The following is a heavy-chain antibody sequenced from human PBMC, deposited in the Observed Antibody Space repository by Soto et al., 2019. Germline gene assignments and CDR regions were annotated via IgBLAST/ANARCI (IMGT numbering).Heavy chain of an antibody. Sequence: PGGSLRLSCAASGFTFSSYAMHWVRQAPGKGLEWVAVISYDGSNKYYADSVKGRFTISRDNSKNTLYLQMNSLRAEDTAVYYCARDRLAAAAPDAFDIWGQGTMVTVSS. CDR2: ISYDGSNK. D-gene: IGHD6-13*01. J-gene: IGHJ3*02. CDR1: GFTFSSYA. CDR3: ARDRLAAAAPDAFDI. V-gene: IGHV3-30-3*01.